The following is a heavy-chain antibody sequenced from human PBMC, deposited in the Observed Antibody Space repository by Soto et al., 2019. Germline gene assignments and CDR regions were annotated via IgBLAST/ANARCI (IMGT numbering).Heavy chain of an antibody. J-gene: IGHJ4*02. CDR2: INHSGST. V-gene: IGHV4-34*01. Sequence: PSETLSLTCAVYSGSFSGSYWSWIRQPPGKGLEWIGEINHSGSTNYNPSLKSRVTISVDTSKNQFSLKLSSVTAADTAVYYCARGPRYSNYVSGYFGYWGQGTLVTVSS. CDR3: ARGPRYSNYVSGYFGY. CDR1: SGSFSGSY. D-gene: IGHD4-4*01.